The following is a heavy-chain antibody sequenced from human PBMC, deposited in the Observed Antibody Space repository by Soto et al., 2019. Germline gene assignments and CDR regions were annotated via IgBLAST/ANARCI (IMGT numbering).Heavy chain of an antibody. V-gene: IGHV3-74*01. J-gene: IGHJ4*02. D-gene: IGHD2-21*01. CDR1: GFTFSTYW. CDR2: INADGRTT. CDR3: ATAGQFRFDN. Sequence: EVQLVESGGGLFQPGGSLRLSCEASGFTFSTYWMHWVRQAPGQGLVWLSRINADGRTTNYADSVRGRFTISRDNAKNTLFLQVNSRRAEDTAVYYCATAGQFRFDNWGQGALVTVSS.